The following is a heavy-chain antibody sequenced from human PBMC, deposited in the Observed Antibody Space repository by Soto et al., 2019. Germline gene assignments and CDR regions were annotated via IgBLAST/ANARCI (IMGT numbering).Heavy chain of an antibody. V-gene: IGHV3-7*03. CDR3: AKVAGRYSYGPGDPYNWFDP. CDR1: GFTFSSYW. D-gene: IGHD5-18*01. CDR2: IKQGGSGK. J-gene: IGHJ5*02. Sequence: GGSLRLSCAASGFTFSSYWMSWVRQAPGKGLEWVANIKQGGSGKYYVDSVKGRFTISRDNSKNTLYLQMNSLRAEDTAVYYCAKVAGRYSYGPGDPYNWFDPWGQGTLVTVSS.